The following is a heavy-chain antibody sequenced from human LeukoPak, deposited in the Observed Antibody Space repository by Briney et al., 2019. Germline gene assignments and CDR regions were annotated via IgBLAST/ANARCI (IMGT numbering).Heavy chain of an antibody. Sequence: AGSMRLSCAASGFTFSSYSINWVRQAPGKGLGWVSSISSSSSYIYYADSVKGRFTISKENAKNSLYLQMNRVRGRDTAVRKSTSVPREEIVLVLPGGEETVDTLSS. CDR2: ISSSSSYI. D-gene: IGHD2-8*02. CDR3: TSVPREEIVLVLP. J-gene: IGHJ4*02. V-gene: IGHV3-21*01. CDR1: GFTFSSYS.